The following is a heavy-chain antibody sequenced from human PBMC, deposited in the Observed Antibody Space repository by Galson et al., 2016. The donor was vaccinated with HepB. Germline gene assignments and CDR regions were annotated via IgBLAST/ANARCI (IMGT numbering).Heavy chain of an antibody. CDR2: IYTSGRT. CDR3: ARDPPYSVKGREFYFDL. Sequence: TLSLTCTVSGGSLSSASHYWSWIRQPAGKGLEWIGRIYTSGRTDYNPSLKSRVIISGDTSKNHFSLSLSSVTAADTAVYYCARDPPYSVKGREFYFDLWGRGTLVAVSS. J-gene: IGHJ2*01. CDR1: GGSLSSASHY. V-gene: IGHV4-61*02. D-gene: IGHD3-10*01.